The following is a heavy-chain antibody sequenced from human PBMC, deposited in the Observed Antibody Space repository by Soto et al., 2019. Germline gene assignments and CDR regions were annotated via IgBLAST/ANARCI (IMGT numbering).Heavy chain of an antibody. CDR2: ISSSSSYI. CDR3: ARDYSQHYYDSSGYAFDI. CDR1: GFTFSSYS. Sequence: GGSLRLSCAASGFTFSSYSMNWVRQAPGKGPGWVSSISSSSSYIYYADSVKGRFTISRDNAKNSLYLQMNSLRPEDTAVYYCARDYSQHYYDSSGYAFDIWGQGTMVTVSS. V-gene: IGHV3-21*01. J-gene: IGHJ3*02. D-gene: IGHD3-22*01.